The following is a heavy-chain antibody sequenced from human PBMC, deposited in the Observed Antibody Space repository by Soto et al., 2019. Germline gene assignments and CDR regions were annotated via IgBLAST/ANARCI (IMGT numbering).Heavy chain of an antibody. J-gene: IGHJ2*01. CDR3: AKATRGGARGDWYLDL. V-gene: IGHV3-23*01. D-gene: IGHD3-10*01. CDR1: GLTFSTYG. Sequence: GGSLRLSCAASGLTFSTYGMTWVRLPPGRGLDYIAAITSSGDRTWYADSVKGRFTISRDNSKSTLYLQMNSLRGEDTAIYYCAKATRGGARGDWYLDLWGRGTPVTVSS. CDR2: ITSSGDRT.